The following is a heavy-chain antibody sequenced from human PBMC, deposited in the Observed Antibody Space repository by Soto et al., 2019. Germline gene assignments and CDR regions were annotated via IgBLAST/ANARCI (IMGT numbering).Heavy chain of an antibody. J-gene: IGHJ4*02. Sequence: ASVKVSCKASGYTFTSYGISWVRQAPGQGLEWMGWISAYNGNTNYAQKLQGRVTMTTDTSTSTAYMELRSLRSDDTAVYYCARDIPVLGSMIVVVGIDYWGQGTLVTVSS. CDR1: GYTFTSYG. D-gene: IGHD3-22*01. CDR2: ISAYNGNT. V-gene: IGHV1-18*04. CDR3: ARDIPVLGSMIVVVGIDY.